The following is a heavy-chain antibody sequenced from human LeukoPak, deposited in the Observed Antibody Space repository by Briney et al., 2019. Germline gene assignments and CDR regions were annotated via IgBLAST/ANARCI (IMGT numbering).Heavy chain of an antibody. CDR2: ISGSGSIT. V-gene: IGHV3-23*01. Sequence: QAGGSLRLSCAASGFTFSTYAMSWVRQAPGKGLEWVSGISGSGSITYYVDSVKGRFTISRDNSKTTLFLEMSSLRAEDTAVYYCAKQTRYDTPAGGRGFDYWGQGTLVTVSS. D-gene: IGHD3-22*01. CDR3: AKQTRYDTPAGGRGFDY. J-gene: IGHJ4*02. CDR1: GFTFSTYA.